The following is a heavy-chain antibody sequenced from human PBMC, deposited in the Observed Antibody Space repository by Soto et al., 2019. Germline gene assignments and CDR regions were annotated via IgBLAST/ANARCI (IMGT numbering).Heavy chain of an antibody. CDR2: ISYDGSNK. CDR3: AKVSFQYCGGDCWGAFDI. J-gene: IGHJ3*02. V-gene: IGHV3-30*18. CDR1: GFTFSSYG. D-gene: IGHD2-21*02. Sequence: QVQLVESGGGVVQPGRSLRLSCAASGFTFSSYGMHWVRQAPGKGLEWVAVISYDGSNKYYADSVKGRFTISRDNSKNTLYLQMNSLRAEDTAVYYCAKVSFQYCGGDCWGAFDIWGQGTMVTVSS.